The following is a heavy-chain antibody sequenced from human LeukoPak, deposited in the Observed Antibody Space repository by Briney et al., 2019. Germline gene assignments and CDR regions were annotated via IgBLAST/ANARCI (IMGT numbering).Heavy chain of an antibody. V-gene: IGHV1-46*01. CDR3: AREWNYDSSALPSY. CDR2: INPSGGST. D-gene: IGHD3-22*01. Sequence: ASVKVSCKASGYTFISYNIHWVRQAPGQGLEWMGVINPSGGSTSYAQKFQGRVTLTRDTSTSTVYMDLSSLGSEDTAVYYCAREWNYDSSALPSYWGQGTLVTVSS. J-gene: IGHJ1*01. CDR1: GYTFISYN.